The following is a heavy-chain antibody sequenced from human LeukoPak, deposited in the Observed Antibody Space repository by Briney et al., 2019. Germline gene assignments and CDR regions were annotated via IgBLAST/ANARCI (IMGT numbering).Heavy chain of an antibody. V-gene: IGHV4-59*11. CDR1: GGSISSHY. D-gene: IGHD1-26*01. CDR2: IYNSGST. Sequence: SETLSLTCTVSGGSISSHYWSWIRQAPGKGLEWIGYIYNSGSTNYNPSLKSRVTISVDTSKNPFSLKLSSVTAADTAVYYCARARIVGATEFDYWGQGTLVTVSS. J-gene: IGHJ4*02. CDR3: ARARIVGATEFDY.